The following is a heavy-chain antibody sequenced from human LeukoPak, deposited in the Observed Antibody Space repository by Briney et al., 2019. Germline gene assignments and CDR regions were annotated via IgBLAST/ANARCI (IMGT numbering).Heavy chain of an antibody. D-gene: IGHD6-19*01. Sequence: GGSLRLSCAVSVFPFSLYEIHWARQAPGKGLEWVSNIGSSGTTRYYADSVKGRFSISRDNAKNSLYLQMNSLRVEDTGVYYCALLAVASDFDYWGQGALVTVSS. CDR2: IGSSGTTR. CDR3: ALLAVASDFDY. V-gene: IGHV3-48*03. J-gene: IGHJ4*02. CDR1: VFPFSLYE.